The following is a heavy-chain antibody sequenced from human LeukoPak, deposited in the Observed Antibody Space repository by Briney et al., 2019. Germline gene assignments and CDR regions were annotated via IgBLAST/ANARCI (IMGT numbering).Heavy chain of an antibody. CDR1: GLSVSSNY. CDR2: IYSGDST. CDR3: ARSAYTYADFDY. Sequence: GGSLRLSCVASGLSVSSNYMSWVRQAPGKGLEWVSIIYSGDSTYYADSVKGRFTISRDNSKNTLYLQMNSLRAEDTAMYYCARSAYTYADFDYWGQGTLVTVSS. J-gene: IGHJ4*02. D-gene: IGHD5-18*01. V-gene: IGHV3-53*01.